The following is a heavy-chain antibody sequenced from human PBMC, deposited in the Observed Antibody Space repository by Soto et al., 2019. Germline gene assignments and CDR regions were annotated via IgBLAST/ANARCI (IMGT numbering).Heavy chain of an antibody. CDR2: ISYDGNSE. D-gene: IGHD5-12*01. CDR1: GFTFTNYA. Sequence: PGGSLRLSCVGSGFTFTNYAMDWVRQAPGKGLEWVALISYDGNSEDYADSVKGRFTISRDNSKNTLYLQMSSLRAEDTAVYYCARGSGYDVFDIWGQGTMVTVSS. CDR3: ARGSGYDVFDI. V-gene: IGHV3-30*04. J-gene: IGHJ3*02.